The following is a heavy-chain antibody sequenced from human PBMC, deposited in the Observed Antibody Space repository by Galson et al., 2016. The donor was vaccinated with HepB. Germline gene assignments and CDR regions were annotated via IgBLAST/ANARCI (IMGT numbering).Heavy chain of an antibody. Sequence: QSGAEVKKPGESLRISCKGSGYGFSNHYINWVRQMPGKGLEWMGRIDPSDSDTDYSPSFQGHVIISVDKSIGTAHLQWSSLKVSDTAIYYCARQTVRYYYGMDVWGQGTTVSVSS. J-gene: IGHJ6*02. CDR2: IDPSDSDT. D-gene: IGHD4-17*01. CDR3: ARQTVRYYYGMDV. CDR1: GYGFSNHY. V-gene: IGHV5-10-1*01.